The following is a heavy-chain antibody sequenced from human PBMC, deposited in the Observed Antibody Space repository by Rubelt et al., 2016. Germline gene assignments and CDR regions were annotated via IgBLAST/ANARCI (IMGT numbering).Heavy chain of an antibody. V-gene: IGHV3-43*01. CDR2: ISWDGGST. CDR1: GFTFDDYT. J-gene: IGHJ6*02. D-gene: IGHD6-13*01. CDR3: AKDNSAARTADYYYYGMDV. Sequence: EVQLVESGGVVVQPGGSLRLSCAASGFTFDDYTMHWVRQAPGKGLEWVSLISWDGGSTYYADSVKGRFTISRDNSKNSLQLQMNSRRTEVTALYYCAKDNSAARTADYYYYGMDVWGQGTTVTVSS.